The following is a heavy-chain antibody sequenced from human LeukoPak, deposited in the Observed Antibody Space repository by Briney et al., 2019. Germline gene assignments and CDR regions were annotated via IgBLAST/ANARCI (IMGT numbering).Heavy chain of an antibody. CDR3: ARDYMSTPQDGAGGSLDY. D-gene: IGHD3-16*01. CDR1: GYTFTHYA. Sequence: GASVRVSCKASGYTFTHYAMHWVRQAPGQRLEWMGWISAGGVYTKYSEKLQGRDTITRDTSATTAYMELSSLGSEDTGVYYCARDYMSTPQDGAGGSLDYWGQGTLVTVSS. V-gene: IGHV1-3*01. J-gene: IGHJ4*02. CDR2: ISAGGVYT.